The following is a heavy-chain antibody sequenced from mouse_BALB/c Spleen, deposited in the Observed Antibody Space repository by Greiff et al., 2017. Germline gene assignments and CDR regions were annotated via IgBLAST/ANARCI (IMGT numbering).Heavy chain of an antibody. CDR2: ISSGSSTI. V-gene: IGHV5-17*02. J-gene: IGHJ3*01. CDR3: ARGGSRPWFAY. Sequence: EVMLVESGGGLVQPGGSRKLSCAASGFTFSSFGMHWVRQAPEKGLEWVAYISSGSSTIYYADTVKGRFTISRDNPKNTLFLQMTSLRSEDTAMYYCARGGSRPWFAYWGQGTLVTVSA. CDR1: GFTFSSFG.